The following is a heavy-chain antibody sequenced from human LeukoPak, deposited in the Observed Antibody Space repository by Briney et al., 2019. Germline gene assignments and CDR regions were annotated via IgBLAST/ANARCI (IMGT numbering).Heavy chain of an antibody. V-gene: IGHV3-48*03. D-gene: IGHD1-26*01. CDR3: ARVVYDLRGQRLLPPGFDS. CDR2: IGTIISTT. Sequence: PGGSLRLSYAASGFTFGRYQMNWVRQAPGKGLEWVAYIGTIISTTYYADSVKGRFTVSRDDAKNSLFLQMSSLRAEDTAVYYCARVVYDLRGQRLLPPGFDSWGQGTLVTVSS. J-gene: IGHJ4*02. CDR1: GFTFGRYQ.